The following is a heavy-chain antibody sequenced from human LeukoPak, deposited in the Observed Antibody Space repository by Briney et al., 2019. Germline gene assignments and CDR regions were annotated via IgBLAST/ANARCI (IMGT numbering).Heavy chain of an antibody. J-gene: IGHJ5*02. CDR3: VREAGYCASVCLKSNWFDP. CDR1: GFPCSNHA. D-gene: IGHD2-15*01. CDR2: ISNGNT. V-gene: IGHV3-23*01. Sequence: GGSLRLSCAASGFPCSNHAMSWVRQPPGKGLEWVAAISNGNTYYADSVRGRCAISRDDSKNMVYLHMNRLRDEDTALYYCVREAGYCASVCLKSNWFDPWGQGTLVTVSS.